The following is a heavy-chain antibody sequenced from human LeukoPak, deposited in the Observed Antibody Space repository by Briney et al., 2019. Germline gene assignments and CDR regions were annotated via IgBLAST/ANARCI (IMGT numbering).Heavy chain of an antibody. J-gene: IGHJ4*02. CDR1: GGSISSYY. CDR2: INHSGST. V-gene: IGHV4-34*01. D-gene: IGHD3-10*01. CDR3: ARRPSYGSGSPYYFDY. Sequence: SETLSLTCTVSGGSISSYYWSWIRQPPGKGLEWIGEINHSGSTNYNPSLKSRVTISVDTSKNQFSLKLSSVTAADTAVYYCARRPSYGSGSPYYFDYWGQGTLVTVSS.